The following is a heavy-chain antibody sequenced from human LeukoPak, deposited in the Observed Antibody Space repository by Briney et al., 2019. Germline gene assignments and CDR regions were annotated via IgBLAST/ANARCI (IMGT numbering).Heavy chain of an antibody. CDR1: GFTFSSYW. V-gene: IGHV3-7*01. Sequence: GGSLRLSCAASGFTFSSYWMSWVRQAPGKGLEWVANIKQDGSEKYYVDSVKGRFTISRDNAKNSLYLQMNSLRAEDTAVYYCARAIAAAGQYYYYYYGMDVWGQGTTVTVSS. D-gene: IGHD6-13*01. J-gene: IGHJ6*02. CDR3: ARAIAAAGQYYYYYYGMDV. CDR2: IKQDGSEK.